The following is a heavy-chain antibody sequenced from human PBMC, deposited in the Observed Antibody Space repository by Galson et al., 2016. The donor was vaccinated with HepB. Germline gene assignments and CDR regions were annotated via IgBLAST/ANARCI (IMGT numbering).Heavy chain of an antibody. Sequence: SETLSLTCAVYGGSFSGYNWTWIRRPPGKGLEWIGEIHHTGSTIYSPPLKSRVTMSVDTSKNQLSLSLRSVTAADTAMDYCARARSGPVGGNYYLDVWGQGTTVTIS. V-gene: IGHV4-34*01. CDR2: IHHTGST. J-gene: IGHJ6*03. CDR1: GGSFSGYN. CDR3: ARARSGPVGGNYYLDV. D-gene: IGHD6-19*01.